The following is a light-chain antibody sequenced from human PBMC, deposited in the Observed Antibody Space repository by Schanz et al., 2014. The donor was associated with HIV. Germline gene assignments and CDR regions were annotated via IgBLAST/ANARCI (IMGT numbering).Light chain of an antibody. CDR1: SSNIGAGFD. Sequence: SVLTQPPSVSGAPGQTVTISCTGSSSNIGAGFDLHWYQHLPGTAPKLLIYGNSNRPSGVPDRFSGSSSGTSASLAISGLQSQDEADYYCATWVDSLNGWVFGGGIKLTVL. CDR2: GNS. V-gene: IGLV1-40*01. CDR3: ATWVDSLNGWV. J-gene: IGLJ3*02.